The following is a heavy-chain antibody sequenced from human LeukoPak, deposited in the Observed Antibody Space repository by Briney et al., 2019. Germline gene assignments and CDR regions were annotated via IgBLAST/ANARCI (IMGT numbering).Heavy chain of an antibody. D-gene: IGHD2-2*01. CDR3: VRRDITSRYVVWFDP. CDR1: GYSFTSYW. V-gene: IGHV5-51*01. J-gene: IGHJ5*02. Sequence: GESLKIFCKGSGYSFTSYWIGWVRQMPGKVLELMGIIYPGDSDTRYRPSFQGQVTISADKSINTAYLQWNSLKASDTAIYYCVRRDITSRYVVWFDPWGQGTPVTVSS. CDR2: IYPGDSDT.